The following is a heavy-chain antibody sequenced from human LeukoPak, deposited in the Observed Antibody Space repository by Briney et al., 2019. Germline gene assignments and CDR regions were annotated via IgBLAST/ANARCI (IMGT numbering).Heavy chain of an antibody. CDR2: ISGDSGST. V-gene: IGHV3-43*02. Sequence: GGSLRLSCAASGFTFDDYAMHWVRQAPGKGLEWVSLISGDSGSTYYADSVKGRFTISRDNSKNSLYLQMNSLRTEDTALYYCAKDVLRFLEWLFAFDYWGQGTLVTVSS. J-gene: IGHJ4*02. CDR1: GFTFDDYA. D-gene: IGHD3-3*01. CDR3: AKDVLRFLEWLFAFDY.